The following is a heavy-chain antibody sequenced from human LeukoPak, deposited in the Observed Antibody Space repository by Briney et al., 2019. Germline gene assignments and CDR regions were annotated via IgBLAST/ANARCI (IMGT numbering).Heavy chain of an antibody. CDR2: INHSGST. Sequence: SETLSLTCAVYGGSFSGYYWSWIRQPPGKGLEWIGEINHSGSTNYNPSLKSRVTISVDTSKNQFSLKLSSVTAADTAVYYCASRYCSSPSCYNDYWGQGTLVTVSS. CDR1: GGSFSGYY. D-gene: IGHD2-2*02. CDR3: ASRYCSSPSCYNDY. V-gene: IGHV4-34*01. J-gene: IGHJ4*02.